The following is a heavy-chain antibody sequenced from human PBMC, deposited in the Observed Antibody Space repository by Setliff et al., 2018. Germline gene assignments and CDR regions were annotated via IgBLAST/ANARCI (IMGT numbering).Heavy chain of an antibody. D-gene: IGHD4-17*01. J-gene: IGHJ3*02. CDR2: IKHSGNT. V-gene: IGHV4-38-2*02. Sequence: PSETLSLTCAVSGYSISSPHYWGWIRQPPGKGLEWIGSIKHSGNTYYNPSLKSRVTISVDTSNNQFSLKLTSVTAADTAVHYCARDGGDGYGVDAYAGGGFDIWGQGTMVTVSS. CDR1: GYSISSPHY. CDR3: ARDGGDGYGVDAYAGGGFDI.